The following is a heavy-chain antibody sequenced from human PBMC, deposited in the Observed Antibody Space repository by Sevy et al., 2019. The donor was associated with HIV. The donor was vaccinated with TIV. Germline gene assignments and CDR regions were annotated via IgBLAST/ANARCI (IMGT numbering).Heavy chain of an antibody. CDR1: GFTFNTHA. CDR2: ISGPGLST. J-gene: IGHJ3*01. CDR3: ANALNPALESMLEVILRTLKGFDV. D-gene: IGHD2-21*01. Sequence: GGSLRLSCTASGFTFNTHAMTWVRQAPGKGLEWVSVISGPGLSTYYADSVKGRFTISRDNSQNTPYLQMNSLRVDDTAKYYCANALNPALESMLEVILRTLKGFDVWGQGTMVTVSS. V-gene: IGHV3-23*01.